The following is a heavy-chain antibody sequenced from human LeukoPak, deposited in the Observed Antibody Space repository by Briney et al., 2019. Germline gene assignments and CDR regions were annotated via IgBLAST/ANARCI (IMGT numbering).Heavy chain of an antibody. CDR2: ISYDGSNK. D-gene: IGHD3-10*01. V-gene: IGHV3-30-3*01. J-gene: IGHJ3*02. CDR3: ARVVTGYYYGMGDAFDI. Sequence: PGGSLRLSCAASGFTFSSYAMHWVRQAPGKGLEWVAVISYDGSNKYYADSVKGRFTISRDNSKNTLYLQMNSLRAEDTAVYYCARVVTGYYYGMGDAFDIWGQGTMVAVSS. CDR1: GFTFSSYA.